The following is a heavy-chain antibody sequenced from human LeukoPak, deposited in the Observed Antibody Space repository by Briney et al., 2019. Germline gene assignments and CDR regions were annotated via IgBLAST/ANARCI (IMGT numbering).Heavy chain of an antibody. CDR2: IIPILGIT. D-gene: IGHD3-22*01. Sequence: SVKVSCKASGGTFSSYTISWVRQAPGQGLEWMGRIIPILGITNYAQKFQGRVTITADESTSTAYMELSSLRSEDTAVYYCASSEYYYDSSGPWGQGTLVTVSS. CDR3: ASSEYYYDSSGP. J-gene: IGHJ5*02. V-gene: IGHV1-69*02. CDR1: GGTFSSYT.